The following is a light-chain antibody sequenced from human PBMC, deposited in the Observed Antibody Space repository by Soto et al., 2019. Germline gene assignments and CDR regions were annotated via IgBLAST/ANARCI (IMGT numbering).Light chain of an antibody. J-gene: IGKJ1*01. CDR3: QQYNSYSRP. CDR1: QSISSW. Sequence: DIQMTQSPSTLSASVGDRVTITCRASQSISSWLAWYQQKPGKAPKLLIYKASSLESGVPSRFSGSGSGTEFTLTISSLQPDDFATYYCQQYNSYSRPFAQGPKVEIK. CDR2: KAS. V-gene: IGKV1-5*03.